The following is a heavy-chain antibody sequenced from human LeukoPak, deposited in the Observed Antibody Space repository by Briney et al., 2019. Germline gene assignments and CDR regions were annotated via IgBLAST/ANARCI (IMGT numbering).Heavy chain of an antibody. CDR3: ARDRSSLWFGELDAFDI. Sequence: SQTLSPTCTVSGGSISSGSYYWSWIRQPAGKGLEWIGRIYTSGSTNYNPSLKSRVTISVDTSKNQFSLKLSSVTAADTAVYYCARDRSSLWFGELDAFDIWGQGTMVTVSS. CDR2: IYTSGST. D-gene: IGHD3-10*01. CDR1: GGSISSGSYY. V-gene: IGHV4-61*02. J-gene: IGHJ3*02.